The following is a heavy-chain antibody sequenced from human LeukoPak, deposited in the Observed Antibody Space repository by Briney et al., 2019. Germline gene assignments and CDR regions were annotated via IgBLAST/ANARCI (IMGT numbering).Heavy chain of an antibody. D-gene: IGHD4-23*01. J-gene: IGHJ4*02. CDR2: ISHDGSHK. Sequence: PGGSLRLSCLASGFTFSSFSMHWVRQAQGHGLEWVAVISHDGSHKYYADSVRGRFTISRDDSKNTLSLQMNTLRPEDTALFYCARDPNRLADYGGDYFDHWGQGTLVTVSS. CDR1: GFTFSSFS. CDR3: ARDPNRLADYGGDYFDH. V-gene: IGHV3-30*04.